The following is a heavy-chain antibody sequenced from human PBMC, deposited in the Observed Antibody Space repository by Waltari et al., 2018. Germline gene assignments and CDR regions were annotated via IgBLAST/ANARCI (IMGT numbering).Heavy chain of an antibody. D-gene: IGHD4-17*01. V-gene: IGHV3-7*04. CDR1: GFTFRNYC. Sequence: EVQLVESGGGLVQPGGSLRLSCSASGFTFRNYCMRWVRQAPGKGLEWVANIKQDGNEKYYVDSVKGRFTISRDNTKNSLYLQMNSLRAEDTAVYYCAGVLRWYFDYWGQGTLVTVSS. CDR3: AGVLRWYFDY. J-gene: IGHJ4*02. CDR2: IKQDGNEK.